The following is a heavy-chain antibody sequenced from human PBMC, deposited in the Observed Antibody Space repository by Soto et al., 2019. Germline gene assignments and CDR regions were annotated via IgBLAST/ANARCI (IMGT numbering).Heavy chain of an antibody. CDR2: IYHSGST. D-gene: IGHD3-10*01. V-gene: IGHV4-4*02. J-gene: IGHJ4*02. Sequence: SETLSLTCAVSGGSISSSNWWSWVRQPPGKGLEWIGEIYHSGSTNYNPSLKSRVTISVDKSKNQFSLKLSSVTAADTAVYYCTTQGFGPLHGLVDVWGQGTLVTVSS. CDR1: GGSISSSNW. CDR3: TTQGFGPLHGLVDV.